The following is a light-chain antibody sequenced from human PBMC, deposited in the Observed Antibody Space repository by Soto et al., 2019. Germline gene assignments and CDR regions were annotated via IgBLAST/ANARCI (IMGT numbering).Light chain of an antibody. CDR2: GNT. CDR1: SSNIGSTYD. V-gene: IGLV1-40*01. J-gene: IGLJ1*01. CDR3: QSYDDSLSVHYV. Sequence: QSVVTQPPPVSGAPGQRVTISCTWSSSNIGSTYDVQWYQQLPGTAPKLLIHGNTDRPPGVPDRFSGSKSGTSASLAITGLQADDEADYYCQSYDDSLSVHYVFGTGTKVTLL.